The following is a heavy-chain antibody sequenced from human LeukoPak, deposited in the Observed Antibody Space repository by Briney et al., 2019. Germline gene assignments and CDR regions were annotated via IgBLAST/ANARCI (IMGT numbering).Heavy chain of an antibody. CDR1: GYTFTSYA. CDR2: INTNTGNP. D-gene: IGHD1-26*01. Sequence: EASVKVSCKASGYTFTSYAMNWVRQVPGQGLEWMGWINTNTGNPTYAQGFTGRFVFSLDTSVSTAYLQISSLKAEDTAVYYCARGVGATYETMFDYWGQGTLVTVSS. V-gene: IGHV7-4-1*02. J-gene: IGHJ4*02. CDR3: ARGVGATYETMFDY.